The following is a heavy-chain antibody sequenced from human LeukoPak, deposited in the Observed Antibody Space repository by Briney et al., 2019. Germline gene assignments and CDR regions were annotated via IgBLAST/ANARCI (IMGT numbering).Heavy chain of an antibody. CDR3: ARGENFDY. J-gene: IGHJ4*02. Sequence: SETLSLTCAVYGGPFSGYYWSWIRQPPGKGLEWIGEINHSGSTNYNPSLKSRVTISVDTSKNQFSLKLSSVTAADTAVYYCARGENFDYWGQGTLVTVSS. V-gene: IGHV4-34*01. CDR1: GGPFSGYY. CDR2: INHSGST.